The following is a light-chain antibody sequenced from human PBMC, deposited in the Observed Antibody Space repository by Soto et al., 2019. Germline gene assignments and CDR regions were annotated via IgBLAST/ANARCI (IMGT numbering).Light chain of an antibody. V-gene: IGLV1-40*01. CDR2: GNS. CDR1: SSNIGAGYD. J-gene: IGLJ1*01. Sequence: QSVLTQPPSVSGAAGQRVTISCTGSSSNIGAGYDVHWYQQLPGTAPKPLIYGNSNRPSGVPDRFSGSKSGTSAYLAITGLQAEDEADYYCQSYDNSLRVEAFGTGTQLTVL. CDR3: QSYDNSLRVEA.